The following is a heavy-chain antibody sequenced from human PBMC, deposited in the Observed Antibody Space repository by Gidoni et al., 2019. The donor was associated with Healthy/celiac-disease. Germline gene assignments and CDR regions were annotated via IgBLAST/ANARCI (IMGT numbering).Heavy chain of an antibody. V-gene: IGHV1-69*02. Sequence: EVKKPGSSVKVSCKASGGTFSSYTISWVRQAPGQGLEWMGRIIPILGIANYAQKFQGRVTITADKSTSTAYMELSSLRSEDTDVYYCARGIVATIRAYYYGMDVWGQGTTVTVSS. J-gene: IGHJ6*02. CDR2: IIPILGIA. D-gene: IGHD5-12*01. CDR3: ARGIVATIRAYYYGMDV. CDR1: GGTFSSYT.